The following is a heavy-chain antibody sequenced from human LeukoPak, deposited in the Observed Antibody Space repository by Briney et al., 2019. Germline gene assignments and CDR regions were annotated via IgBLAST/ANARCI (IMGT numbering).Heavy chain of an antibody. CDR3: PRSIAASYYFDY. CDR2: IYYRGST. V-gene: IGHV4-39*07. CDR1: GDSVSSSSYY. D-gene: IGHD6-6*01. J-gene: IGHJ4*02. Sequence: SETLSLTCTVSGDSVSSSSYYWGWVRQPPGKGLEWIGSIYYRGSTHYNPSLKSRVTISLDTSKNQFSLKLSSVTAADTAVYYCPRSIAASYYFDYWGQGTLVTVSS.